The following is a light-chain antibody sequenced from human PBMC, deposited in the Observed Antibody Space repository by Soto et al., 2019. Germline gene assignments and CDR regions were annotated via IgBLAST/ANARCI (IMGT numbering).Light chain of an antibody. CDR1: QSVSNNY. J-gene: IGKJ1*01. V-gene: IGKV3-20*01. Sequence: EIVLTHFPGTLSLSPGERATLSCRASQSVSNNYLAWYQQKPGQAPRLLIYGASNRATGIPDRFSGSGSGTDFTLTISRLEPEDFAVYYCQQYGGSGTFGQGTKVDIK. CDR3: QQYGGSGT. CDR2: GAS.